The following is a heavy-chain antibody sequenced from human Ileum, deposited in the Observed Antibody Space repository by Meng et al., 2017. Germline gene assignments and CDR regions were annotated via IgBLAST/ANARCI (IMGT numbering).Heavy chain of an antibody. CDR2: IYSSGST. CDR1: GGSISGGSYY. V-gene: IGHV4-39*01. D-gene: IGHD4-17*01. Sequence: QLQLQESGPGLVRPSETLSLPCTVSGGSISGGSYYWGWIRQPPGKGLGWIGSIYSSGSTYYNPSLKSRVTTSVDTSKNQFSLKLSSVTAADTAVYYCVRRAGLRQAFDYWGQGTLVTVSS. CDR3: VRRAGLRQAFDY. J-gene: IGHJ4*02.